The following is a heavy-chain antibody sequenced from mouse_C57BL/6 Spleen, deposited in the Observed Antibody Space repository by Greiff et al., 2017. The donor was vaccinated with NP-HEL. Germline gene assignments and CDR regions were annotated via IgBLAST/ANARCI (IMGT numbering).Heavy chain of an antibody. CDR1: GFNIKNTY. D-gene: IGHD1-1*01. Sequence: VQLQQSVAELVRPGASVKLSCTASGFNIKNTYMHWVKQRPEQGLEWIGRIDPANGNTKYAPKFQGKATITADTSSNTAYLQLSSLTSEDTAIYYCDRDYCYGSRNWYFDVWGTGTTVTVSA. CDR2: IDPANGNT. J-gene: IGHJ1*03. V-gene: IGHV14-3*01. CDR3: DRDYCYGSRNWYFDV.